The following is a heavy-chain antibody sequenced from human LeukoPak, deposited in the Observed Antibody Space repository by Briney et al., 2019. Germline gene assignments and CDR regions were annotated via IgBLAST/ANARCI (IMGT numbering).Heavy chain of an antibody. CDR1: GYIFTSYG. CDR2: ISTYSGNT. J-gene: IGHJ4*02. D-gene: IGHD6-13*01. V-gene: IGHV1-18*01. Sequence: ASVKVSCKTSGYIFTSYGISWVRQAPGQGLEWMGWISTYSGNTNYAQKVQGRVTMTTDTSTSTAFMELRSLRSDDTAVYYCARVNKMWGSSSHVGGGYFDYWGQGTLVTVSS. CDR3: ARVNKMWGSSSHVGGGYFDY.